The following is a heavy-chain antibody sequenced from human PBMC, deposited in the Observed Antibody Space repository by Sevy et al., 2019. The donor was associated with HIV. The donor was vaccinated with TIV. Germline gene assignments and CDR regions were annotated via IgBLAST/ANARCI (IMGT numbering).Heavy chain of an antibody. V-gene: IGHV3-21*01. Sequence: WGSLRLSCAASGFIFSTYSMNWVRQAPGKGLEWVSSVSSSSGYIYYADSVKGRFTISRDNAKNSLYLEMNSLRAEDTAVYFCARGHVVVPGAAPYYYYHMDVWGKGTTVTVSS. J-gene: IGHJ6*03. CDR1: GFIFSTYS. CDR2: VSSSSGYI. CDR3: ARGHVVVPGAAPYYYYHMDV. D-gene: IGHD2-2*01.